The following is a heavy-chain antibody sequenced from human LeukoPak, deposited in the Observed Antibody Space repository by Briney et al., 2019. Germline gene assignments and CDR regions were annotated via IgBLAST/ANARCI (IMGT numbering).Heavy chain of an antibody. CDR3: ARGAVAGNIDY. CDR2: IYYSGST. J-gene: IGHJ4*02. V-gene: IGHV4-59*01. CDR1: GGSISSYY. Sequence: PSETLSLTCTVSGGSISSYYWSWIRQPPGKGLEWIGYIYYSGSTNYDPSLKSRVTISVDTSKNQFSLKLSSVTAADTAVYYCARGAVAGNIDYWGQGTLVTVSS. D-gene: IGHD6-19*01.